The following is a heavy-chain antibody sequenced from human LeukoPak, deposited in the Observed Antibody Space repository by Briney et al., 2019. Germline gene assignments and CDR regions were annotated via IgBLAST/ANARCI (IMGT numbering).Heavy chain of an antibody. J-gene: IGHJ4*02. CDR3: ARHIVVVPAAQNLFDY. CDR2: IYYSGST. V-gene: IGHV4-39*01. CDR1: GGSISSSSYY. Sequence: SSETLSLTCTVSGGSISSSSYYWGWIRQPPGKGLEWIGSIYYSGSTYYNPSLKSRVTISVDTSKNQFSLKLSSVTAADTAVYYCARHIVVVPAAQNLFDYWGQGTLVTVSS. D-gene: IGHD2-2*01.